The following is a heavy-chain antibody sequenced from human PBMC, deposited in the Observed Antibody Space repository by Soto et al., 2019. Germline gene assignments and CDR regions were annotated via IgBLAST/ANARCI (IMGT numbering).Heavy chain of an antibody. D-gene: IGHD5-18*01. CDR2: IKTSGDTT. V-gene: IGHV3-23*05. J-gene: IGHJ4*02. CDR1: GFAFSNCA. CDR3: TKAVSGDIGADF. Sequence: SLRLSCAASGFAFSNCAMSWVRQAPGKGLEWVSTIKTSGDTTFYADPVKGRFTTSRDDSKNTLYLQMNSLRAEDTATYYCTKAVSGDIGADFWGQGTPVTVSS.